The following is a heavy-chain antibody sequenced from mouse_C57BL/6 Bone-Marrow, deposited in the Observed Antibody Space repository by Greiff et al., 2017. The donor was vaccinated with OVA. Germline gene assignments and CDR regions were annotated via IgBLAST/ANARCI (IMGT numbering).Heavy chain of an antibody. CDR2: ISSGSSTI. V-gene: IGHV5-17*01. CDR3: ARVTYYDSRNYYAMDY. J-gene: IGHJ4*01. CDR1: GFTFSDYG. Sequence: EVMLVESGGGLVKPGGSLKLSCAASGFTFSDYGMHWVRQAPEKGLEWVAYISSGSSTIYYADTVKGRFTISRDNAKNTLFLQMTSLRSEDTAMYYCARVTYYDSRNYYAMDYWGQGTSVTVSS. D-gene: IGHD1-1*01.